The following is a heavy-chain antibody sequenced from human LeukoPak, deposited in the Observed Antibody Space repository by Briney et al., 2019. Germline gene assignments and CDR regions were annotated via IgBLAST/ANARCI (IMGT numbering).Heavy chain of an antibody. V-gene: IGHV3-23*05. Sequence: GGSLRLSCVASGLTFSNYVMNWVRQAPGKGLELVSYISSNSRTTYYADSVKGRFTISRDNSKNTLYLQMNSLRAEDTAVYYCAKDYGDYARWGQGTLVTVSS. J-gene: IGHJ4*02. CDR2: ISSNSRTT. CDR3: AKDYGDYAR. CDR1: GLTFSNYV. D-gene: IGHD4-17*01.